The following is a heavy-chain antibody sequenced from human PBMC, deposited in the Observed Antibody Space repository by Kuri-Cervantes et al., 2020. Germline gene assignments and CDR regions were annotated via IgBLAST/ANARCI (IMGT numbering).Heavy chain of an antibody. D-gene: IGHD3-3*01. CDR1: GGSISSGGYY. J-gene: IGHJ6*02. CDR2: IYYSGST. Sequence: LRLSCTVSGGSISSGGYYWSWIRQHPGKGLEWIGYIYYSGSTYYNPSLKSRVTISVDTSKNQFSLKLSSVTAADTAVYYCARHATDMTIFGVVITPYGMDVWGQGTTVTVSS. V-gene: IGHV4-31*03. CDR3: ARHATDMTIFGVVITPYGMDV.